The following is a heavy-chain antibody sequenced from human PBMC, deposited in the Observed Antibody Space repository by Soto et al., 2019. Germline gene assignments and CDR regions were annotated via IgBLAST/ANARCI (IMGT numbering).Heavy chain of an antibody. CDR2: LSYDGSVR. J-gene: IGHJ6*02. D-gene: IGHD1-26*01. Sequence: SLRLSCAASGFNFSHYGMHWLRQAPGKGLEWVAVLSYDGSVRASADSVKGRFSISRDDSKNTLYLQMDSLRAEDTAVYYCAKSRLGGTYYYYYGMDVWGQGTTVTVS. V-gene: IGHV3-30*18. CDR1: GFNFSHYG. CDR3: AKSRLGGTYYYYYGMDV.